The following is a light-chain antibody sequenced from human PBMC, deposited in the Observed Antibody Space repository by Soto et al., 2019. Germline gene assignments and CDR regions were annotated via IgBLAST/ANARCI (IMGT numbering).Light chain of an antibody. CDR2: GAS. CDR3: HQYDKWPPIT. J-gene: IGKJ5*01. V-gene: IGKV3-15*01. Sequence: EIVMTQSPATLSVSPGERSTLSCRASRSVSSNLAWYQQKPGQAPRLLIYGASTRATGIPARFSGSGSGTEFTLTISSLQPEDFAVYYCHQYDKWPPITFGQGTRLEIK. CDR1: RSVSSN.